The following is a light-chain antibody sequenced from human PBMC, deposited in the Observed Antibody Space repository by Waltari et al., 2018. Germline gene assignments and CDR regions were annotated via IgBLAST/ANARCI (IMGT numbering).Light chain of an antibody. CDR3: QQYYTTMWT. Sequence: IVMTQSPVSLAVPLGERAPINIKSSQSVLYNSNNKNYLAWFQQKPGQPPKLLIYWASTREPGVPDRFSGSGSGTDFTLTISGLQAEDVAVYYCQQYYTTMWTFGRGTKVEI. CDR1: QSVLYNSNNKNY. J-gene: IGKJ1*01. CDR2: WAS. V-gene: IGKV4-1*01.